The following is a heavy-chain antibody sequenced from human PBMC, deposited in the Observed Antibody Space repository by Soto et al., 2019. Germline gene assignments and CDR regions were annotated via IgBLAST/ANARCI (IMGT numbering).Heavy chain of an antibody. J-gene: IGHJ6*02. CDR3: AGQPTAGSYYDLGSYYYYYAMDV. D-gene: IGHD3-10*01. CDR2: IYYSGST. Sequence: SETLSLTCTVSGGTISNYYWSWIRQPPGKGLEYIGYIYYSGSTYYNPSLKSRVTISVDTSKNQFSLKLSSVTAADTAVYYCAGQPTAGSYYDLGSYYYYYAMDVWGQGTTVTVSS. CDR1: GGTISNYY. V-gene: IGHV4-59*08.